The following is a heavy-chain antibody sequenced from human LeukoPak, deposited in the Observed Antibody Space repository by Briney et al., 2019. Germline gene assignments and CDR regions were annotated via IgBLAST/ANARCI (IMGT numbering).Heavy chain of an antibody. V-gene: IGHV4-59*08. CDR3: ATLYDSRAS. D-gene: IGHD3-22*01. CDR2: IYYSGST. CDR1: GGSISSYY. J-gene: IGHJ4*02. Sequence: SETLSLTCTVSGGSISSYYWSWIRQPPEKGLEWIGYIYYSGSTDYNPSLKSRVTISVDTSKNQFSLKLSSVTAADTAVYYCATLYDSRASWGQGTLVTVPS.